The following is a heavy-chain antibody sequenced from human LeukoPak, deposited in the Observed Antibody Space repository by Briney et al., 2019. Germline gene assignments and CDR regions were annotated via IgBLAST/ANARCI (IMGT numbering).Heavy chain of an antibody. Sequence: SETLSLTCAVYGGSFSDYYWTWIRQPPGKGLEWIGEINHSGSTNYNPSLKSRVTISVDTSKNQFSLKLSSVTAADTAVYYCARLSPTTVTADYWGQGTLVTVSS. J-gene: IGHJ4*02. D-gene: IGHD4-17*01. V-gene: IGHV4-34*01. CDR3: ARLSPTTVTADY. CDR2: INHSGST. CDR1: GGSFSDYY.